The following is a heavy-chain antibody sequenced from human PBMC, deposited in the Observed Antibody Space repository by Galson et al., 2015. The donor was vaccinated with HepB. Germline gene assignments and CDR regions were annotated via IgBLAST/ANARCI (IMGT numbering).Heavy chain of an antibody. CDR2: IWYDGSNK. Sequence: SLRLSCAASGFTFRSYGMHWVRQAPGKGLEWVAVIWYDGSNKYYADSVKGRFTISRDNSKNTLNLQMNSLRADDTAVYYCATDRTRYSDYWGQGTLVTVSS. J-gene: IGHJ4*02. CDR3: ATDRTRYSDY. CDR1: GFTFRSYG. D-gene: IGHD1-1*01. V-gene: IGHV3-33*01.